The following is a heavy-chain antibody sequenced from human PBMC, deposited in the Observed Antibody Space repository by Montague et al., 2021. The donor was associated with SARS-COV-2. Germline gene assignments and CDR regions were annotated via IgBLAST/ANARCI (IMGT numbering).Heavy chain of an antibody. J-gene: IGHJ4*02. CDR3: ARIPVGSKYYFDF. V-gene: IGHV6-1*01. CDR2: TYYRSKWYN. CDR1: GDSVSSNIAT. Sequence: CATSGDSVSSNIATWNCIRQSPSRGLEWLGRTYYRSKWYNDYAESVKSRITIDPDTSKHQFSLHQNSVTPEDTAVYYCARIPVGSKYYFDFWGQGTLVTVSS. D-gene: IGHD2-2*01.